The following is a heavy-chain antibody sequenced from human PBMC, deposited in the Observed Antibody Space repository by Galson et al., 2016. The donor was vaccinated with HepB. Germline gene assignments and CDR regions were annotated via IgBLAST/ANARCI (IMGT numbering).Heavy chain of an antibody. CDR1: GFTFSSYS. Sequence: SLRLSCAASGFTFSSYSMNWVRQAPGKGLEWVSSISGSSSYIYYADSVEGRFTISRDNAKNSLYLQMNSLRAEDTAVYYCAREGVRYFYSSGSYPDYWGQGTLVTVSS. V-gene: IGHV3-21*01. J-gene: IGHJ4*02. CDR2: ISGSSSYI. CDR3: AREGVRYFYSSGSYPDY. D-gene: IGHD3-10*01.